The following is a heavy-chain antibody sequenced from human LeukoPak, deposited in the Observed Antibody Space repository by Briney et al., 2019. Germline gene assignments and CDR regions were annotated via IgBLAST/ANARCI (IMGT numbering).Heavy chain of an antibody. CDR1: GFTFDDYA. CDR2: ISWNSGSI. D-gene: IGHD6-6*01. J-gene: IGHJ6*03. Sequence: GGSLRLSCAASGFTFDDYAMHWVRQAPGKGLEWVSGISWNSGSIGYADSVKGRFTISRDNAKNTLYLQMNSLRAEDTAVYYCARGAARAYYMDVWGKGTTVTVSS. CDR3: ARGAARAYYMDV. V-gene: IGHV3-9*01.